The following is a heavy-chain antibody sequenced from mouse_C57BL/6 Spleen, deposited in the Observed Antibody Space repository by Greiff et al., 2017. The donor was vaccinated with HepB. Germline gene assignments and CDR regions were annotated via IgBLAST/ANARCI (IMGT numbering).Heavy chain of an antibody. V-gene: IGHV1-55*01. CDR1: GYTFTDYW. CDR3: ARGDYGSRGQWFAY. J-gene: IGHJ3*01. D-gene: IGHD1-1*01. Sequence: VQLQQSGAELVKPGASVKMSCKASGYTFTDYWMTWVKQRPGQGLEWIGDIYPRSGSTNYNEKFKGKATLTVDTSSSTAYMQLSSLQAEDTAVYSGARGDYGSRGQWFAYWGQGTLVTVSA. CDR2: IYPRSGST.